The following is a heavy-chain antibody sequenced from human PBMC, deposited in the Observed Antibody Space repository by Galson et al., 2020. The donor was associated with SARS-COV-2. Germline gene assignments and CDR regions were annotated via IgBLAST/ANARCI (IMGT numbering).Heavy chain of an antibody. CDR2: ISSSGSTI. D-gene: IGHD3-3*01. V-gene: IGHV3-11*01. CDR3: ARVTTIFGVAFYYMDV. J-gene: IGHJ6*03. CDR1: GFTFSDYY. Sequence: NSGGSLRLSCAASGFTFSDYYMSWIRQAPGKGLEWVSYISSSGSTIYYADSVKGRFTISRDNAKNSLYLQMNSLRAEDTAVYYCARVTTIFGVAFYYMDVWGKGTTVTVSS.